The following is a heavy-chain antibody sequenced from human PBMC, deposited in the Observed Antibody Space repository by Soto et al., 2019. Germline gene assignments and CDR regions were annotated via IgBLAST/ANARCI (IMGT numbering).Heavy chain of an antibody. J-gene: IGHJ4*02. CDR2: INHSGST. V-gene: IGHV4-34*01. D-gene: IGHD3-3*01. CDR3: ASLKPYYDFWSGYYAFDY. CDR1: GGSFSGYY. Sequence: SETLSLTCAVYGGSFSGYYWSWIRQPPGKGLEWIGEINHSGSTNYNPSLKSRVTISVDTSKNQFSLKLSSVTAADTAVYYCASLKPYYDFWSGYYAFDYWGQGTLVTVSS.